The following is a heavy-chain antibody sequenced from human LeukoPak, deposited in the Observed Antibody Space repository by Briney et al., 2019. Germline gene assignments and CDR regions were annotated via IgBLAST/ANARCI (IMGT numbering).Heavy chain of an antibody. D-gene: IGHD3-3*01. CDR3: VKAYYDFWSAYANWFDP. CDR1: GFTFSRYA. CDR2: ISSNGGST. V-gene: IGHV3-64D*09. J-gene: IGHJ5*02. Sequence: PGGSLRLSCSASGFTFSRYAMHWVRQAPGKGLEHVSVISSNGGSTYYADSAKGRFTISRDNSKNTLYLQMSSLRAEDTAVYYCVKAYYDFWSAYANWFDPWGQGTLVTVSS.